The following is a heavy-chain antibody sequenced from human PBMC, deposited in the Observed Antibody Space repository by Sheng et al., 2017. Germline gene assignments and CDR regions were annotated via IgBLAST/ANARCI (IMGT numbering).Heavy chain of an antibody. V-gene: IGHV3-7*01. CDR1: GFTFSGFW. CDR2: IKQDGSEK. D-gene: IGHD6-19*01. CDR3: AGGGGWLVEA. J-gene: IGHJ5*02. Sequence: DVRLVESGGGLVQPGGSLRLSCAASGFTFSGFWMNWVRQTPGKGLEWVAIIKQDGSEKYYADSVKGRFTISRDNARNSLSLQMDSLRDEDTAVYYCAGGGGWLVEAWGQGTLVTVSS.